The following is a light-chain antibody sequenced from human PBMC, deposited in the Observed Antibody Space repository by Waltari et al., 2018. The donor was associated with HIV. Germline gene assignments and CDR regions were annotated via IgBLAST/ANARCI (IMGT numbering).Light chain of an antibody. J-gene: IGLJ2*01. CDR1: STDVGAYNY. CDR3: SSYIGSNTLV. CDR2: EVS. V-gene: IGLV2-14*01. Sequence: QSALTQPASVSGSPGQSITISCTGTSTDVGAYNYFPWYQYHPGKAPKLMIYEVSNRPSGVSDRFSGSKSGNTASLTISGLQIEDEAEYYCSSYIGSNTLVFGGGTKLTVL.